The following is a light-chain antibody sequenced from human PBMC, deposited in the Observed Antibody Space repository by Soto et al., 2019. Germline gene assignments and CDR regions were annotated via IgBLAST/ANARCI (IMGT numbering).Light chain of an antibody. Sequence: QSALTQPASVSGSPGQSITISCTGTSSDVGSYNLVSWYQQHPGKAPKLMIHEGSKRPSGVSNRFSGFKSGNTASLTISGLQAEDEADYYCCSYAGSSTYVVFGGGTKLTV. CDR1: SSDVGSYNL. CDR3: CSYAGSSTYVV. V-gene: IGLV2-23*01. J-gene: IGLJ2*01. CDR2: EGS.